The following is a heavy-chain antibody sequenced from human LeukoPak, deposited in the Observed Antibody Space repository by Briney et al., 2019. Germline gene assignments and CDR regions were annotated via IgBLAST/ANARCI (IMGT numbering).Heavy chain of an antibody. CDR2: IYRGGST. V-gene: IGHV3-53*01. CDR1: GFTVSSNY. J-gene: IGHJ3*02. CDR3: ARIKYFYDNSGHYYDAFDI. Sequence: GGSLRLSCEASGFTVSSNYMSWVRQAPGQGLEWVSVIYRGGSTYYADSVQSRFTAARDNSKNTLYLQMNSLRDEDTAVYYCARIKYFYDNSGHYYDAFDIWGQGTMVTVSS. D-gene: IGHD3-22*01.